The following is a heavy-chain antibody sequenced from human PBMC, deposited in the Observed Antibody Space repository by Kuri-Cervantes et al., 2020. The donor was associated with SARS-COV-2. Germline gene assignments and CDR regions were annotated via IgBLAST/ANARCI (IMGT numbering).Heavy chain of an antibody. D-gene: IGHD5-24*01. V-gene: IGHV3-74*01. Sequence: GESLKISCAASGFTFSGHWIHWVRQAPGKGLVWVSRISWNGGSIGYAVSVKGRFTISRDNAKNPLYLQMNSLRDEDTALYFCAKDAGDGYSFGDYFHGMDAWGRGTTVTVSS. CDR3: AKDAGDGYSFGDYFHGMDA. CDR1: GFTFSGHW. CDR2: ISWNGGSI. J-gene: IGHJ6*02.